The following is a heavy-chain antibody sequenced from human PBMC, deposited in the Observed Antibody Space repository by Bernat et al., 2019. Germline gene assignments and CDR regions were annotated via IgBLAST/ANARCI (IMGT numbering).Heavy chain of an antibody. CDR1: GFTFSNYG. CDR3: AKDRVGAEGGVYYYYGMDV. CDR2: VWYDGSNK. Sequence: QVQLVESGGGVVQPGRSLRLSCAASGFTFSNYGMHWVRQAPGKGLEWVAVVWYDGSNKYYADSVKGRFTISRDNSKNTLYLQMNSLRAEDTAVYYCAKDRVGAEGGVYYYYGMDVWGQGTTVTISS. D-gene: IGHD1-26*01. J-gene: IGHJ6*02. V-gene: IGHV3-33*06.